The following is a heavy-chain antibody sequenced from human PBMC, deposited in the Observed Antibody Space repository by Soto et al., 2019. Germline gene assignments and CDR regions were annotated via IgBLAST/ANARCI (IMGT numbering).Heavy chain of an antibody. CDR1: GYTFTGYY. CDR3: ARSGAPRGYCSGGSCPFDP. J-gene: IGHJ5*02. CDR2: INPNSGGT. Sequence: QVQLVQSGAEVKKPGASLKVSCKASGYTFTGYYMHGVRRAPGQGREWMGWINPNSGGTNYAQKFQGWVTMTRDTSISTAYMELSRLRSDDTAVYYCARSGAPRGYCSGGSCPFDPWGQGTLVTVAS. V-gene: IGHV1-2*04. D-gene: IGHD2-15*01.